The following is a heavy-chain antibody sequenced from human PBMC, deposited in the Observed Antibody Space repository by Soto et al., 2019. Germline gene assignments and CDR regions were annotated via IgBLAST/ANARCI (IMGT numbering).Heavy chain of an antibody. J-gene: IGHJ4*02. CDR1: GFTFSDYW. CDR2: ISGDVSSR. V-gene: IGHV3-74*01. Sequence: VQLVESGGGLVQPGGSLRLSCAASGFTFSDYWMHWVRQVPGKGLVWVSRISGDVSSRDYADSVKGRFTSSRDNDKNPLYLQMNSLRAEDTAVYYCARGIGYSAQDYWGQGTLVTVSS. D-gene: IGHD6-13*01. CDR3: ARGIGYSAQDY.